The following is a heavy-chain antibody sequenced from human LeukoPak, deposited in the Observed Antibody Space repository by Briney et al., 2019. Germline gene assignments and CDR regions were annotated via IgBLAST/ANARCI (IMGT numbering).Heavy chain of an antibody. Sequence: SETLSLTCTVSGGSIGSYYWSWIRQPPGKGLEWIGYIYYSGSTNYNPSLKSRVTISVDTSKNQFSLKLSSVTAADTAVYYCARHGPYSSSWYYYYYGMDVWGQGTTVTVSS. CDR2: IYYSGST. CDR3: ARHGPYSSSWYYYYYGMDV. V-gene: IGHV4-59*08. J-gene: IGHJ6*02. D-gene: IGHD6-13*01. CDR1: GGSIGSYY.